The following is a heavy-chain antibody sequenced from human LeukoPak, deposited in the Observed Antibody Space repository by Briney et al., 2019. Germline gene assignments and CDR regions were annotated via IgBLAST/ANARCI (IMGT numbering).Heavy chain of an antibody. CDR2: VKSIRDGGTT. CDR1: GFNFNDAY. J-gene: IGHJ4*02. D-gene: IGHD2-21*02. Sequence: GGSLRLSCLGSGFNFNDAYMNWVRQAPGKGLEWVGRVKSIRDGGTTDDTAPVKGRFTISRDDSKHTVYLQMNSLKTEDTAVYFCTARVVTTNEFWGQGTLVTVSS. CDR3: TARVVTTNEF. V-gene: IGHV3-15*01.